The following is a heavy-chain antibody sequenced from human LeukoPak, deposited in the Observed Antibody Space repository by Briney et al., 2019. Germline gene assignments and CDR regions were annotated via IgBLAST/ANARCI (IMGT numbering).Heavy chain of an antibody. CDR2: ISSSSSYI. V-gene: IGHV3-21*01. D-gene: IGHD6-13*01. Sequence: GGFLRLSCTVSGFTFSSYSMNWVRQAPGKGLEWVSSISSSSSYIYYADSVKGRFTISRDNAKNSLYLQMNSLRAEDTAVYYCARGVAAAGTSWGQGTLVTVSS. CDR1: GFTFSSYS. CDR3: ARGVAAAGTS. J-gene: IGHJ5*02.